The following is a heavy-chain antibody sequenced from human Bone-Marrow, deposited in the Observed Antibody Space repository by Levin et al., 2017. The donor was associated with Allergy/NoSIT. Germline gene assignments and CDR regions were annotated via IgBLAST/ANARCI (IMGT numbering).Heavy chain of an antibody. CDR2: ANPDGSEK. CDR1: GFTFTNYW. CDR3: TRDPNKQWREGARAH. D-gene: IGHD6-19*01. Sequence: PGGSLRLSCAASGFTFTNYWMNWVRQAPGKGLEWVANANPDGSEKNYVDSVKGRFTISRDNAKNSLYLQMNSLRAEDTAVYYCTRDPNKQWREGARAHWGQGSLVTVSS. J-gene: IGHJ4*02. V-gene: IGHV3-7*01.